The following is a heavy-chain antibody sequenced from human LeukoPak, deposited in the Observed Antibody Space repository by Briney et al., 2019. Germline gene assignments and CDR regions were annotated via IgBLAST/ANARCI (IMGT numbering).Heavy chain of an antibody. CDR2: IFYTGST. CDR3: AKWTEGGAFDS. CDR1: GGSISSYY. D-gene: IGHD1-26*01. V-gene: IGHV4-59*01. J-gene: IGHJ3*01. Sequence: SETLSLTCTVSGGSISSYYWSWIRQPPGKGLEWIGYIFYTGSTNYNPSLKSRVTISVDTSKNQFSLKLSSVTAADTAVYYCAKWTEGGAFDSWGQGTMLIVSS.